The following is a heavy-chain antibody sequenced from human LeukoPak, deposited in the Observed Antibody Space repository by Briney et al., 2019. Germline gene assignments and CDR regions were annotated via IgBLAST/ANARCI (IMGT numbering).Heavy chain of an antibody. CDR2: ISGSGGST. CDR1: GFTVSSNY. CDR3: AKGLVGNYYGSGSYLDY. J-gene: IGHJ4*02. Sequence: GGSLRLSCAASGFTVSSNYMSWVRQAPGKGLEWVSAISGSGGSTYYADSVKGRFTISRDNSKNTLYLQMNRLRAEDTAVYYCAKGLVGNYYGSGSYLDYWGQGTLVTVSS. V-gene: IGHV3-23*01. D-gene: IGHD3-10*01.